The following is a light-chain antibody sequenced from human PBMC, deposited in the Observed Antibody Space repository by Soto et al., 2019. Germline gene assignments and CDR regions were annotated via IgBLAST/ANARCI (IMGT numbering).Light chain of an antibody. J-gene: IGLJ1*01. CDR1: SRDVGIYNL. CDR3: CSYAGSSTDV. CDR2: EDT. V-gene: IGLV2-23*01. Sequence: SALTQPASVSGSPGQSITISCTGTSRDVGIYNLVSWYQLHPGKVPKLIIYEDTKRPSGISSRFSGSESGITAFLTISGRHAEDEADYYSCSYAGSSTDVFGTATTLTVL.